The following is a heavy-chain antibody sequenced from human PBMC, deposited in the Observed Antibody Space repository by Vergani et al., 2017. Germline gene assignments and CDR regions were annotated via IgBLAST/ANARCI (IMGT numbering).Heavy chain of an antibody. CDR2: INHSGST. J-gene: IGHJ5*02. V-gene: IGHV4-34*01. D-gene: IGHD3-3*01. CDR1: GGSFSGYY. CDR3: ARGKTRFWSGYYTGMSQPGRWFDP. Sequence: QVQLQQWGAGLLKPSETLSLTCAVYGGSFSGYYWSWIRQPPGKGLEWIGEINHSGSTNDNPSLKSRVTISVDTSKHQFSLKLSSVTASDPAVYYCARGKTRFWSGYYTGMSQPGRWFDPWGQGTLVTVSS.